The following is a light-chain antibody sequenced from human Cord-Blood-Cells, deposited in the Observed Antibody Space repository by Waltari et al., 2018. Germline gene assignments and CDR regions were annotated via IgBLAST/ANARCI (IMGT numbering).Light chain of an antibody. CDR1: SSDVGSYNL. J-gene: IGLJ3*02. V-gene: IGLV2-23*01. CDR3: CSYAGSSTLV. CDR2: EGS. Sequence: QSALTQPASVSGSPGQSITIPCTGTSSDVGSYNLVSWYHQHPGKAPKLMIYEGSKRPSGVSNRFSVSKSGNTASLTISGLQAEDEADYYCCSYAGSSTLVFGGGTKLTVL.